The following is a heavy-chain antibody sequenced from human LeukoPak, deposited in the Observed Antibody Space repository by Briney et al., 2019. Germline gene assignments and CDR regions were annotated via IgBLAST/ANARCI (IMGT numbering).Heavy chain of an antibody. CDR2: INHSGST. CDR1: GGSISSSSYY. V-gene: IGHV4-39*07. CDR3: ARAPVVAARPVGVYYYYGMDV. Sequence: SETLSLTCTVSGGSISSSSYYWGWIRQPPGKGLEWIGEINHSGSTNYNPSLKSRVTISVDTSKNQFSLKLSSVTAADTAVYYCARAPVVAARPVGVYYYYGMDVWGQGTTVTVSS. J-gene: IGHJ6*02. D-gene: IGHD6-6*01.